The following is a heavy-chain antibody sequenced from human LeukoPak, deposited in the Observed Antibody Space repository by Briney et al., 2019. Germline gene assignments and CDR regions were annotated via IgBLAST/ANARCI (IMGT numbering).Heavy chain of an antibody. CDR3: AELGITMIGGV. CDR1: GFTFSSYS. CDR2: IDSSRSYI. D-gene: IGHD3-10*02. J-gene: IGHJ6*04. V-gene: IGHV3-21*01. Sequence: GGSLRLSCAASGFTFSSYSMNWVRQAPGKGLEWVSSIDSSRSYIYYADSVKGRFTISRDNAKNSLYLQMNSLRAEDTAVYYCAELGITMIGGVWGKGTTVTISS.